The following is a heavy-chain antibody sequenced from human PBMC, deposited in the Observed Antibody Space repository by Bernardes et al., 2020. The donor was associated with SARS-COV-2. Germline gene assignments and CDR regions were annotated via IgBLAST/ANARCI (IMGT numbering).Heavy chain of an antibody. V-gene: IGHV1-8*01. CDR2: MNPKSGNT. CDR1: GYTFISYD. J-gene: IGHJ6*02. D-gene: IGHD3-10*01. CDR3: ARSGYHYGAGSLGFMDV. Sequence: ASVKVSCKASGYTFISYDINWVRQATGQGLEWMGWMNPKSGNTGYAQKFQGRVTMTRDTSISTAYMELSSLRSEDTAVYYCARSGYHYGAGSLGFMDVWGQGTTVTVSS.